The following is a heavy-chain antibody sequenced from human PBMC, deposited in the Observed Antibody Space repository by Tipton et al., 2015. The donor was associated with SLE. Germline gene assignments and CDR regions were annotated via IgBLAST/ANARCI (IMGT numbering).Heavy chain of an antibody. CDR2: IHHSGST. Sequence: TLSLTCTVSGGSISSGAYYWSWVRRPPGKGLEWIGYIHHSGSTKYNPSLKSRVTISVDTSKNQFSLNLSPVTAADTAVYYCAGIEHCRSSTCWDFYHYYMDVWGKGTTVTVSS. CDR1: GGSISSGAYY. CDR3: AGIEHCRSSTCWDFYHYYMDV. J-gene: IGHJ6*03. V-gene: IGHV4-61*08. D-gene: IGHD2-2*01.